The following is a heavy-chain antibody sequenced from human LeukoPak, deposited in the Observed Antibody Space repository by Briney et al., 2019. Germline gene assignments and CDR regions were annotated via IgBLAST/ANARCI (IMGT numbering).Heavy chain of an antibody. CDR3: ARSAAYGGWFDP. Sequence: SETLSLTCAVSGGSVSTGAYSWTWIRQSPGKGLEWIGYRYESGSTYYNPSLKSRVTISIDQSKNQFSLKLTSVTSADTAAYYCARSAAYGGWFDPWGQGTLVTVSS. CDR2: RYESGST. V-gene: IGHV4-30-2*06. D-gene: IGHD2-2*01. J-gene: IGHJ5*02. CDR1: GGSVSTGAYS.